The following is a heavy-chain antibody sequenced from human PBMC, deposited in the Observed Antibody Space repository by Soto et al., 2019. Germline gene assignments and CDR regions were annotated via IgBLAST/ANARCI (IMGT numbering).Heavy chain of an antibody. D-gene: IGHD6-6*01. CDR1: GYTFTSYD. V-gene: IGHV1-8*01. CDR3: ARPSSSSSTYAFDI. Sequence: GASVKVSCTASGYTFTSYDINWVRQATGQGLEWMGWMNPNSGNTGYAQKFQGRVTMTRNTSISTAYMELSSLRSEDTAVYYCARPSSSSSTYAFDIWGQGTMVTVSS. CDR2: MNPNSGNT. J-gene: IGHJ3*02.